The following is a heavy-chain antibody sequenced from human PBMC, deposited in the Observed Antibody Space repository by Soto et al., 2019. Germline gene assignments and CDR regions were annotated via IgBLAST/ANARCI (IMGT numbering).Heavy chain of an antibody. J-gene: IGHJ4*02. CDR3: AKGYCSYPKWSFDS. D-gene: IGHD3-16*02. CDR2: ISATGDTT. V-gene: IGHV3-23*01. Sequence: PGGSLRLSCAASGFTFNDFAINWVRQTPGKGLEWVSVISATGDTTYNADSVKGRFTISRDNSKNTAYLQMNSLRVEDTARYYCAKGYCSYPKWSFDSWGQGTLVTVSS. CDR1: GFTFNDFA.